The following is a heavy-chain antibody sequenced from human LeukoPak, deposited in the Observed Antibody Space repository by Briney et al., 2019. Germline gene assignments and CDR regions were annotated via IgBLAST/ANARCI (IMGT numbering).Heavy chain of an antibody. Sequence: SVKVSCKASGGTFSSYAISWVRQAPGQGLEWMGGIIPIFGTANYAQKFQGRVTITADESTSTAYMELSSLRSEDTAVYYCARGIAAQAYMDVWGKGTTVTVSS. CDR2: IIPIFGTA. V-gene: IGHV1-69*01. CDR1: GGTFSSYA. D-gene: IGHD6-13*01. J-gene: IGHJ6*03. CDR3: ARGIAAQAYMDV.